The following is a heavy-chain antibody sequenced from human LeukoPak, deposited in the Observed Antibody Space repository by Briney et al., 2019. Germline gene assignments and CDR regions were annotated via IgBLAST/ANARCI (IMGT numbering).Heavy chain of an antibody. CDR3: AKDLGYCSSTSYYGGAFDI. CDR2: ISYDGSNK. Sequence: GGSLRLSCAASGFTFSSYGMLWVRQAPGKGLEWVAVISYDGSNKYYADSVKGRFTISRDNSKNTLYLQMNSLRAEDTAVYYCAKDLGYCSSTSYYGGAFDIWGQGTMVTVSS. J-gene: IGHJ3*02. D-gene: IGHD2-2*01. V-gene: IGHV3-30*18. CDR1: GFTFSSYG.